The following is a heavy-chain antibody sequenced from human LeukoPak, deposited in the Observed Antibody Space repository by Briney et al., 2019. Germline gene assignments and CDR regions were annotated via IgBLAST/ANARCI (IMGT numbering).Heavy chain of an antibody. D-gene: IGHD3-9*01. CDR3: ARQGGYYSILTGYSLYFDY. V-gene: IGHV4-59*01. Sequence: PSETLSLTCTVSGGSISSYYWSWIRQPPGKGLEWIGYIDNSGSTIYNPSLKSRVTISVDTSKNQFSLKLSSVTAADTAVYHCARQGGYYSILTGYSLYFDYWGQGTLVTVSS. CDR1: GGSISSYY. J-gene: IGHJ4*02. CDR2: IDNSGST.